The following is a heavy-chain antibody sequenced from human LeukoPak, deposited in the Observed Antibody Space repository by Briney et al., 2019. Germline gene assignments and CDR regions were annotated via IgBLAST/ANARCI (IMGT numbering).Heavy chain of an antibody. D-gene: IGHD4-11*01. Sequence: ASETLSLTCTVSGYSISSGYYWGWIRQPPGKGLEWIGSIYHSGSTYYNPSLKSRVTISVDTSKNQFSLRLRSVTAADTAVYYCARTTHRTSDAFDIWGQGAMVTVSS. V-gene: IGHV4-38-2*02. CDR2: IYHSGST. CDR3: ARTTHRTSDAFDI. J-gene: IGHJ3*02. CDR1: GYSISSGYY.